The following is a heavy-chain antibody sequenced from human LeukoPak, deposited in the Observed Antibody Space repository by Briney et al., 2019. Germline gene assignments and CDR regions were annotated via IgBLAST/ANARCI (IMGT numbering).Heavy chain of an antibody. J-gene: IGHJ4*02. V-gene: IGHV3-33*01. Sequence: GGSLKLSCAASGFTFSRYGMHWVRQAPGKGLEWVAVIWYDGSNIYYADSVKGRFTMSRDNSKNTLYLQMNSLRAEDTAVYYCARDFRGRPRDDSYFDYWGQGTLVSVSS. D-gene: IGHD1-1*01. CDR1: GFTFSRYG. CDR2: IWYDGSNI. CDR3: ARDFRGRPRDDSYFDY.